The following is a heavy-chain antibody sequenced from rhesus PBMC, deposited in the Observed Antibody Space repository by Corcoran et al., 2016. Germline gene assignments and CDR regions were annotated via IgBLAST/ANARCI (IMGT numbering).Heavy chain of an antibody. CDR3: ARESSGNPDY. CDR1: GYSISSGYG. CDR2: IYGGNGTN. D-gene: IGHD1-44*01. Sequence: QVQLQESGPGLVKPSETLSLTCAVSGYSISSGYGWGWIRQPPGKGLEWIGQIYGGNGTNSYNPALKSRVTVSKDTSKNQFSLKLSSVTAADTAVYYCARESSGNPDYWGQGVLVTVSS. J-gene: IGHJ4*01. V-gene: IGHV4-127*01.